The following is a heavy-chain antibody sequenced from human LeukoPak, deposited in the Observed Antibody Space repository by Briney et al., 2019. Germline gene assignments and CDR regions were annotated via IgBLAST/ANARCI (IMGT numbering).Heavy chain of an antibody. CDR3: TTESFHY. V-gene: IGHV3-23*01. CDR1: GFTFSDYA. D-gene: IGHD3-10*01. CDR2: ISNSGTIT. Sequence: GGSLRLSCAASGFTFSDYAMTWVRQAPGKGLEWDSIISNSGTITSYADSVKGRFTISRDNSKNTVYLQMNSLRAEDTALYYCTTESFHYWGQGSLVAVSS. J-gene: IGHJ4*02.